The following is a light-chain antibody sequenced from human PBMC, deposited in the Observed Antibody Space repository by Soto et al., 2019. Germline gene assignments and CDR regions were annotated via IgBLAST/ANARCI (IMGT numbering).Light chain of an antibody. CDR3: QHFGSSPT. J-gene: IGKJ2*01. Sequence: EIVLTQSPGTLSLSPGERATLSCRASQSVGSSYLAWYQQKPGQAPRLLLYGVSSRPTGIPDRFSGSGSGTDFTLTISRLEPEDFAVYYCQHFGSSPTFGQGTRLEIK. CDR2: GVS. V-gene: IGKV3-20*01. CDR1: QSVGSSY.